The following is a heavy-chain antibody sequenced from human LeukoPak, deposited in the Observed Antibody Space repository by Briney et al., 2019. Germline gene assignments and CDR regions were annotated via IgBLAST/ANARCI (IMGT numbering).Heavy chain of an antibody. D-gene: IGHD3-9*01. CDR2: ISYTGST. V-gene: IGHV4-39*07. J-gene: IGHJ3*02. Sequence: SETLSLTRTVSGGSISSNNYYWGWIRQPPGKGLEWIGSISYTGSTSYNPSLKSRVTISVDTSKNQFFLKLSSVTAADTAMYYCARARYVNSFYAFDIWGQGTLVTVSS. CDR3: ARARYVNSFYAFDI. CDR1: GGSISSNNYY.